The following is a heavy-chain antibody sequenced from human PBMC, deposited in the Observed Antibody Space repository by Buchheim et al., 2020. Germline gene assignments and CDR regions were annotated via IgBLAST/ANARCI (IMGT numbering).Heavy chain of an antibody. CDR3: ARGGGQKTGTDENYYGMDV. CDR2: IYYSGST. D-gene: IGHD1-1*01. V-gene: IGHV4-61*05. J-gene: IGHJ6*02. CDR1: GGSISSSSYY. Sequence: QLQLQESGPGLVKPSETLSLTCTVSGGSISSSSYYWGWIRQPPGKGLEWIGYIYYSGSTNYNPSLKSRVTISVDTSKKQFSLKLSSVTAADTAVYYCARGGGQKTGTDENYYGMDVWGQGTT.